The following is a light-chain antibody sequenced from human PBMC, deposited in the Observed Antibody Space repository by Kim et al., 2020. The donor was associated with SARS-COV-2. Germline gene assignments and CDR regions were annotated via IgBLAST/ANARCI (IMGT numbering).Light chain of an antibody. CDR1: SSNIGAGYD. CDR2: GNS. J-gene: IGLJ2*01. CDR3: QSYDSSLSDWDVV. Sequence: QSVLTQPPSVSGAPGQRVTISCTGSSSNIGAGYDVHWYQQLPGTAPKLLIYGNSNRPSGVPDRFSGSKSGTSASLAITGLQAEDEADYYCQSYDSSLSDWDVVFGGGTQLTVL. V-gene: IGLV1-40*01.